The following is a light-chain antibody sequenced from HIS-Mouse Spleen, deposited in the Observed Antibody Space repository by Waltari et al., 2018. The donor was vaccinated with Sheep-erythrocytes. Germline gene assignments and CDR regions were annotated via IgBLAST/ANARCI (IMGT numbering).Light chain of an antibody. CDR1: SSDVRGYNY. V-gene: IGLV2-8*01. Sequence: QSALTQPPSASGSPGQSVTIPCTGTSSDVRGYNYVSWYQQHPGKAPKRMIYEVSKRPSGVPDRFSGSKSGNTASLTVSGLQAEDEADYYCSSYAGSNNWVFGGGTKLTVL. CDR2: EVS. CDR3: SSYAGSNNWV. J-gene: IGLJ3*02.